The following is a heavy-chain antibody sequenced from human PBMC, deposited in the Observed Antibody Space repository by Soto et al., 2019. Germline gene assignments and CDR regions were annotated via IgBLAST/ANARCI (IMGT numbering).Heavy chain of an antibody. V-gene: IGHV3-30-3*01. CDR2: ISYDGSNK. CDR3: ARAPTRYSSSSRFPVGWFDP. Sequence: QVQLVESGGGVVQPGRSLRLSCAASGFTFSSYAMHWVRQAPGKRLEWVAVISYDGSNKYYADSVKGRFTISRDNSKNTLYLQMNSLRAEDTAVYYCARAPTRYSSSSRFPVGWFDPWGQGTLVTVSS. CDR1: GFTFSSYA. J-gene: IGHJ5*02. D-gene: IGHD6-6*01.